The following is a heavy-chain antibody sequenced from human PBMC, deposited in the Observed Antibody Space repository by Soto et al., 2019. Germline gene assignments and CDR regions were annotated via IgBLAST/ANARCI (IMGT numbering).Heavy chain of an antibody. CDR3: AREGWDANTYYCGMDV. CDR1: GGSISSYY. Sequence: SETLSLTCTVSGGSISSYYWSWIRQPAGKGLEWIGRIYTSGSTNYNPSLKSRVTMSVDTSKNQFSLKLSSVTAADTAVYYCAREGWDANTYYCGMDVWGQGTTVAVSS. D-gene: IGHD6-19*01. CDR2: IYTSGST. V-gene: IGHV4-4*07. J-gene: IGHJ6*02.